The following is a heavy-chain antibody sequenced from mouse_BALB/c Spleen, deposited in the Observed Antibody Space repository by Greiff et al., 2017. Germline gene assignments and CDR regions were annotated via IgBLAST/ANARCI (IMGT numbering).Heavy chain of an antibody. CDR1: GYTFTSYY. Sequence: VQLEESGAELVKPGASVKLSCKASGYTFTSYYMYWVKQRPGQGLEWIGEINPCNGGTNFNEKFKSKATLTVDKSSSTAYMQLSSLTSEDSAVYYCTREVYGNPFDYWGQGTLVTVSA. J-gene: IGHJ3*01. D-gene: IGHD2-1*01. CDR2: INPCNGGT. V-gene: IGHV1S81*02. CDR3: TREVYGNPFDY.